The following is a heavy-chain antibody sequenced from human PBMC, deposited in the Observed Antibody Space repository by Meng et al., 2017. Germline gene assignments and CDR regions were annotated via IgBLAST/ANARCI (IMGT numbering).Heavy chain of an antibody. CDR3: ARGPNRWTGFDY. D-gene: IGHD3/OR15-3a*01. CDR2: MKPNSGNT. Sequence: VLPVQARAELKKPGGSVCVACKSSGYTFTSYDVNWVRQATGQGLEWMGWMKPNSGNTGYAPKFQGRVTMTRNTSISTAYLELSSLRSEDTAVYYCARGPNRWTGFDYWGQGTLVTVSS. V-gene: IGHV1-8*01. CDR1: GYTFTSYD. J-gene: IGHJ4*02.